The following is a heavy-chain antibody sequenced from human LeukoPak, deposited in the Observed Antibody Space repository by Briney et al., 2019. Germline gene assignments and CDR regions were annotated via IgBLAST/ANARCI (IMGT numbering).Heavy chain of an antibody. J-gene: IGHJ3*01. V-gene: IGHV6-1*01. CDR3: ATPSYSSSWGTIDA. Sequence: SQTLSLTCAISGDSVSSNSAAWNWIRQSPSRGLEWLGRTYYRSKWYNDYAVSVKSRITINPDTSKNQFSLQLNSVTPEDTAVYYCATPSYSSSWGTIDAWGQGTMVTVSS. CDR1: GDSVSSNSAA. D-gene: IGHD6-13*01. CDR2: TYYRSKWYN.